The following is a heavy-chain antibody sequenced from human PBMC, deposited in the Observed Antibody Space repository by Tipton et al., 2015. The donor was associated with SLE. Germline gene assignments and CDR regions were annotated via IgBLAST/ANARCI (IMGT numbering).Heavy chain of an antibody. V-gene: IGHV3-74*01. Sequence: SLRLSCVVSGVTFSSSSIWMHWVRQAPGKGLVWVARINRDGSTRNYGDSVQGRFTISRDNAKNTLYLQMSSLRAEDTARYYCIRGEGPTAVDWGQGTLVSVSS. CDR2: INRDGSTR. J-gene: IGHJ4*02. D-gene: IGHD1-1*01. CDR1: GVTFSSSSIW. CDR3: IRGEGPTAVD.